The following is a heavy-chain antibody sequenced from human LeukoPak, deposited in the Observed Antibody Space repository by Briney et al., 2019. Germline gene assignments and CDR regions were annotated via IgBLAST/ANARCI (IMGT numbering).Heavy chain of an antibody. CDR3: ARTDYYDSSGYYGAAGAFDI. J-gene: IGHJ3*02. V-gene: IGHV4-59*11. Sequence: SETLSLTCTVSGGSISSHYWSWIRQPPGKGLEWIGYIYYSGSTNYNPSLKSRVTISVDTSKNQSSLKLSSVTAADTAVYYCARTDYYDSSGYYGAAGAFDIWGQGTMVTVSS. CDR1: GGSISSHY. D-gene: IGHD3-22*01. CDR2: IYYSGST.